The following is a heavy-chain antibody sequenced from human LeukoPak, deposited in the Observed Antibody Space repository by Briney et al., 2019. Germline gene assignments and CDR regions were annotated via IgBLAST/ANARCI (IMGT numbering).Heavy chain of an antibody. D-gene: IGHD3-10*01. CDR3: ARVLNPWFGEFAFDY. CDR1: GGSLSSYY. V-gene: IGHV4-59*01. J-gene: IGHJ4*02. CDR2: IYYSGST. Sequence: SETLSLTCTVSGGSLSSYYWSWIRQPPGKGLEWIGYIYYSGSTNYNPSLKNRLTISIDTSKNQISLKLTSVTAADTAVYYCARVLNPWFGEFAFDYWGQGTLVTVSS.